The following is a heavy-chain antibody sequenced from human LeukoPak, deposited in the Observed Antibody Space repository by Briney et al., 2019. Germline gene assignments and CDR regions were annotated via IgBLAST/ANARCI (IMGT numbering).Heavy chain of an antibody. CDR3: ARGGIEMATIGGYWYYYMDV. V-gene: IGHV1-46*01. D-gene: IGHD5-24*01. CDR2: INPSGGST. CDR1: GYTFTSYG. J-gene: IGHJ6*03. Sequence: EASVKVSCKASGYTFTSYGISWVRQAPGQGLEWMGIINPSGGSTSYAQKFQGRVTMTRDTSTSTVYMELSSLRSEDTAVYYCARGGIEMATIGGYWYYYMDVWGKGTTVTVSS.